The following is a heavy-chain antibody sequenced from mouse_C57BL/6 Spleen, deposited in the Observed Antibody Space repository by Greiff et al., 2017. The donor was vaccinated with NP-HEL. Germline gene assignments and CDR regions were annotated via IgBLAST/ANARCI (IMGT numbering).Heavy chain of an antibody. J-gene: IGHJ2*01. CDR2: IYPGSGNT. Sequence: QVQLQQSGPELVKPGASVKISCKASGYTFTDYYINWVKQRPGQGLEWIGWIYPGSGNTKYNEKFKGKATLTVDTSSSTAYMQLSSLTSEASAVYFCARIPIYYDYDGYYFDYWGQGTTLTVSS. D-gene: IGHD2-4*01. V-gene: IGHV1-84*01. CDR3: ARIPIYYDYDGYYFDY. CDR1: GYTFTDYY.